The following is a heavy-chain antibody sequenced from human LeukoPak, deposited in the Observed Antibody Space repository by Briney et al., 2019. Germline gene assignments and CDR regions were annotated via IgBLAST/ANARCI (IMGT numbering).Heavy chain of an antibody. CDR2: IYYSGST. D-gene: IGHD5-18*01. Sequence: PSETLSLTCTVSGGSISSYYWSWIRQPPGKGLEWIGYIYYSGSTNYNPSLKSRVTISVDTSKNQFSLKLSSVTAADTAVYYCARALYPGYSYGHNWFDPWGQGTLVTVSS. V-gene: IGHV4-59*01. J-gene: IGHJ5*02. CDR1: GGSISSYY. CDR3: ARALYPGYSYGHNWFDP.